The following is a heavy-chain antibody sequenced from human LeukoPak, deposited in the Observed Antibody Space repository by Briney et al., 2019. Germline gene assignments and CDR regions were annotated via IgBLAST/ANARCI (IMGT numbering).Heavy chain of an antibody. V-gene: IGHV4-34*01. D-gene: IGHD3-9*01. J-gene: IGHJ3*02. CDR1: GGSFSGYY. CDR2: INHSGST. Sequence: SETLSLTCAVYGGSFSGYYWSWIRQPPGKGLEWIGEINHSGSTNYNPSLKSRVTISVDTSKNQFSLKLSSVTAADTAVYYCARETITIFSGELNAFDIWGQGTMVTVSS. CDR3: ARETITIFSGELNAFDI.